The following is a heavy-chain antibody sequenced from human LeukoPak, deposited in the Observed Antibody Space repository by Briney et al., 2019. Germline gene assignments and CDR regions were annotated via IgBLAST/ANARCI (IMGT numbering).Heavy chain of an antibody. Sequence: SETLSLTCAVSGYSISSRYYWGWIRQPPRKGLEWIGSMYHSGSTYYNPSLKSRVTMTRDTSTSTVYMELSSLRSEDTAVYYCPRGTNAFDIWGQGTVVTVSS. CDR2: MYHSGST. CDR1: GYSISSRYY. J-gene: IGHJ3*02. CDR3: PRGTNAFDI. V-gene: IGHV4-38-2*01.